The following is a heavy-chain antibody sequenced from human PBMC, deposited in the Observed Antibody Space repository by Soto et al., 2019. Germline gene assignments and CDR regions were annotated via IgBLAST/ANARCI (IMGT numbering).Heavy chain of an antibody. CDR2: IYYSGST. Sequence: KPSETLSLTCTVSGGSVSSGSYYWSWIRQPPGKGLEWIGYIYYSGSTNYNPSLKSRVTISVDTSKNQFSLKLSSVTAADTAVYYCARGSGVTATLAPNGFDPWGQGTLVTVSS. D-gene: IGHD2-21*02. V-gene: IGHV4-61*01. CDR3: ARGSGVTATLAPNGFDP. CDR1: GGSVSSGSYY. J-gene: IGHJ5*02.